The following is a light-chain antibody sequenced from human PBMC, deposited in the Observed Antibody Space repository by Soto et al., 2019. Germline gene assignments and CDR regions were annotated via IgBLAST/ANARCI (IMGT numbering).Light chain of an antibody. CDR3: QQSYSTPFT. CDR1: QTISSF. CDR2: AAR. V-gene: IGKV1-39*01. J-gene: IGKJ3*01. Sequence: DIQMTQSPSSLSASVGDRVTITCRASQTISSFLNWYQQRPGKPPKLLIYAARSLQSGVPSRFSGSGSGTDFTLTISSVQPEDFGTFYCQQSYSTPFTFGPGTKVEIK.